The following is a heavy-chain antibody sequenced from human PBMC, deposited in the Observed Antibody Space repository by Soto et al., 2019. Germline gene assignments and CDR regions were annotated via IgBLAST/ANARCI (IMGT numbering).Heavy chain of an antibody. V-gene: IGHV1-3*01. CDR1: GYTFTSYA. J-gene: IGHJ4*02. Sequence: QVQLVQSGAEVKKPGASVKVSCKASGYTFTSYAMHWVRQAPGQRLEWMGWINAGNGNTKYSQKFQGRVTITRDTSASTAYMELSSLRSEDTAVYYCAKDLRTSTSAPYYFDYWGQGTLVTVSS. D-gene: IGHD2-2*01. CDR2: INAGNGNT. CDR3: AKDLRTSTSAPYYFDY.